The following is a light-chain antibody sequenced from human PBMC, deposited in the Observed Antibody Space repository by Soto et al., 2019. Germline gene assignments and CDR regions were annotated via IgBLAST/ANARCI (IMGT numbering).Light chain of an antibody. CDR2: DVS. J-gene: IGLJ1*01. CDR3: TSYTTSSTLV. CDR1: SSDVGGYNY. Sequence: QSALTQPASVSGSPGQSITISCTGPSSDVGGYNYVSWYQQYPGKAPKLMIYDVSNRPSGVSNRFSGSKSGNTASLTISGLQAEDEADYYCTSYTTSSTLVFGTGTKLTVL. V-gene: IGLV2-14*01.